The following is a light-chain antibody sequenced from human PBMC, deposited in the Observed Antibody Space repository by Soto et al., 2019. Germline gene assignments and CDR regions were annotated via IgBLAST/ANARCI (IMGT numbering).Light chain of an antibody. CDR3: QQRSNWPPIFT. CDR2: DAS. Sequence: ESVLTQSPATLSLSPGERATLSCRASESVGSYLAWYQQKPGQAPRLLIYDASNRATGIPARFSGSGSGTDFNLTISSLEPEDFAIYYCQQRSNWPPIFTFGPGTKVD. J-gene: IGKJ3*01. V-gene: IGKV3-11*01. CDR1: ESVGSY.